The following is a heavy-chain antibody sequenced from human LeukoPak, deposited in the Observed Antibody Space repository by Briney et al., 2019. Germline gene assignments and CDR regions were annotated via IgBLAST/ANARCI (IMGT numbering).Heavy chain of an antibody. CDR2: IIPIFGTA. CDR1: GGTFSSYA. J-gene: IGHJ4*02. Sequence: SVKVSCKASGGTFSSYAISWVRQAPGQGLEWMGGIIPIFGTANYAQKFQGRVTITADESTSTAYMELSSLRSEDTAVYYCARDGGHHYDSSGYSWGQGTLVTVSS. D-gene: IGHD3-22*01. V-gene: IGHV1-69*13. CDR3: ARDGGHHYDSSGYS.